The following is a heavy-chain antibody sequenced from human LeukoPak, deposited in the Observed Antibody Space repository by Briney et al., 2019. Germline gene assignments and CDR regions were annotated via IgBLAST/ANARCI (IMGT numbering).Heavy chain of an antibody. CDR2: INPNSGGT. Sequence: ASVKVSCKASGYTFTSYYMHWARQAPGQGLEWMGRINPNSGGTNYAQKFQGRVTMTRDTSISTAYMELSRLRSDDTAVYYCARELVATINYRGQGTLVTVSS. CDR1: GYTFTSYY. V-gene: IGHV1-2*06. D-gene: IGHD5-24*01. CDR3: ARELVATINY. J-gene: IGHJ4*02.